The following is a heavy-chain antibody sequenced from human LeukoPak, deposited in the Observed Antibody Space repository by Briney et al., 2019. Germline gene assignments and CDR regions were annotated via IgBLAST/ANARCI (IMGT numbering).Heavy chain of an antibody. CDR2: IWYDGSKK. J-gene: IGHJ4*02. CDR3: ARDVGNYDSGTSYFDY. D-gene: IGHD3-10*01. V-gene: IGHV3-33*01. Sequence: TGGPLRLSCAASVFTFSSYGMYWVRQAPGKGLEWVALIWYDGSKKYYADSVKGRFTISRDKSKNTLYLQMNSLTAEDTAVYYCARDVGNYDSGTSYFDYWGQGTLVTVSP. CDR1: VFTFSSYG.